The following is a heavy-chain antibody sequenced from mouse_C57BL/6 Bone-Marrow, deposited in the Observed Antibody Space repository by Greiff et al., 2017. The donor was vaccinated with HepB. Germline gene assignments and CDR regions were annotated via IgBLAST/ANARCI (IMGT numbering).Heavy chain of an antibody. CDR1: GYTFTSYW. CDR3: ATYYGSPWFAY. CDR2: IHPNSGST. J-gene: IGHJ3*01. V-gene: IGHV1-62-3*01. Sequence: VQLQQPGAELVKPGASVKLSCKASGYTFTSYWMHWVKQRPGRGLEWIGRIHPNSGSTNYNEKFKSKATLTVDKSSSTAYMQLSSLTSEDSAVYYCATYYGSPWFAYWGQGTLVTVSA. D-gene: IGHD1-1*01.